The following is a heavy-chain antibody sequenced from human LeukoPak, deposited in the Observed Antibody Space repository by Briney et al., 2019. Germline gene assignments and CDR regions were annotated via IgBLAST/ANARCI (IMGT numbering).Heavy chain of an antibody. CDR1: GFTFSDYN. D-gene: IGHD3-3*01. CDR3: ARDRSTDFWSGCYTNYFDY. Sequence: GGSLRLSCAASGFTFSDYNMHWVRQGPGMGLEWVSYITSSSGYIYYTDSVKGRFTISRDNAKNSLYLQMNSLRAEDTAVYYCARDRSTDFWSGCYTNYFDYWGQGTLVTVSS. CDR2: ITSSSGYI. V-gene: IGHV3-21*01. J-gene: IGHJ4*02.